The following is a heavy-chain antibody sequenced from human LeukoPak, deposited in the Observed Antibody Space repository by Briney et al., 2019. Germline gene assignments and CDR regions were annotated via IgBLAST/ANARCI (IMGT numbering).Heavy chain of an antibody. CDR1: GFTFSSCG. D-gene: IGHD1-26*01. CDR3: AEGSGSLDY. CDR2: IWYDGSNK. V-gene: IGHV3-33*06. J-gene: IGHJ4*02. Sequence: GRSLRLSCAAPGFTFSSCGMHWVRQAPGKGLEWVAVIWYDGSNKYYADSVKGRFTISRDSSKNTVYLQMNSLRAEDTAVYYCAEGSGSLDYWGQGTLVTVSS.